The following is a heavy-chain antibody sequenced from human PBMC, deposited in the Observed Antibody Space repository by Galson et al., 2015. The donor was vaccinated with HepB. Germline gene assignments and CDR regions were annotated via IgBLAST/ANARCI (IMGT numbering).Heavy chain of an antibody. Sequence: SVKVSCKASGYTFTNYDINWVRQAPGHGLEWMGWVNVDSGDTGYAQRFHGRVTMTRDTSIRTAYMEVSRLTSEDTAVYYCAGMHYYERRAGNWFDPWGQGTLVTASS. V-gene: IGHV1-8*01. J-gene: IGHJ5*02. CDR2: VNVDSGDT. CDR3: AGMHYYERRAGNWFDP. D-gene: IGHD3-22*01. CDR1: GYTFTNYD.